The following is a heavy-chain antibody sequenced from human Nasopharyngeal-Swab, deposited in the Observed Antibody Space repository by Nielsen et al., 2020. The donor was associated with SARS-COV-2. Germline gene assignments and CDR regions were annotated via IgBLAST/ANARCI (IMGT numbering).Heavy chain of an antibody. CDR1: GGSSKSYY. CDR2: FFYSGTP. V-gene: IGHV4-59*01. CDR3: ARDSSGWHY. J-gene: IGHJ4*02. Sequence: SEVLYLTYNVSGGSSKSYYWSWVGQPPGKGLEWIGNFFYSGTPNYNPSLKSRVTISVYAPRNQFSLRLNSVTSADTAMYYCARDSSGWHYWGQGTLVTVSS. D-gene: IGHD6-19*01.